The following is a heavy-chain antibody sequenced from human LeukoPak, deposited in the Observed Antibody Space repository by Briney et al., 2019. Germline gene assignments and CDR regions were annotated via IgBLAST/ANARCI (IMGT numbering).Heavy chain of an antibody. J-gene: IGHJ3*02. CDR1: GDSVSGNSAA. CDR3: AYGSTFAI. Sequence: SQTLSLTCAMSGDSVSGNSAAWNWVRQSPSKGLEWLGRTYYRSKWYYDYATSVKSRITINPDTSKNQFSLQLTSVTPENSAVYYCAYGSTFAIWGQGTVVSVSS. D-gene: IGHD3-10*01. V-gene: IGHV6-1*01. CDR2: TYYRSKWYY.